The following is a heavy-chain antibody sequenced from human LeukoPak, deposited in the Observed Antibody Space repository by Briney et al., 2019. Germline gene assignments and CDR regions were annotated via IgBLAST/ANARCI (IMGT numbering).Heavy chain of an antibody. Sequence: GASVKVSCKTSGGTFDNYIISWVRQASGQGLEWVGTIILILDIANYAQKFQGRVAITADTSTSTAYMELRNLGSEDTAVYFCAREPEGLTTESHWGQGTLVTVSS. J-gene: IGHJ4*02. CDR1: GGTFDNYI. D-gene: IGHD1-14*01. CDR3: AREPEGLTTESH. V-gene: IGHV1-69*04. CDR2: IILILDIA.